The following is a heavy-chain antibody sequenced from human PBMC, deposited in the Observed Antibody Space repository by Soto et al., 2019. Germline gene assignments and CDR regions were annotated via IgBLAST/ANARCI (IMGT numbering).Heavy chain of an antibody. CDR3: ATRSPAFDY. V-gene: IGHV1-18*01. CDR2: ISTSKGNT. J-gene: IGHJ4*02. Sequence: QVQLVQSGPEVKKPGASVKVSSKTSGYTFTSYGISWVRQAPGQGLEWMGWISTSKGNTNYAQKFQGRVTMTTDTSTSTGYMVLRSLRSDDTAVYYCATRSPAFDYWGQGTLVTVSS. CDR1: GYTFTSYG.